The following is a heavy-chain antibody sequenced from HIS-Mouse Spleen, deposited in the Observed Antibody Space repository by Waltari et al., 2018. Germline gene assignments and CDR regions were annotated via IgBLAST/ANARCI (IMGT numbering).Heavy chain of an antibody. V-gene: IGHV3-53*02. CDR1: GFTVSSNY. CDR2: IYRGGST. J-gene: IGHJ4*02. CDR3: ARHYYYGSGSYYFDY. D-gene: IGHD3-10*01. Sequence: EVQLVETGGGLIQPGGSLRLSCAASGFTVSSNYMSWVRQAPGKGLEGVSVIYRGGSTYDADSVKGRFTISRDNSKNTLYLQMNSLRAEDTAVYYCARHYYYGSGSYYFDYWGQGTLVTVSS.